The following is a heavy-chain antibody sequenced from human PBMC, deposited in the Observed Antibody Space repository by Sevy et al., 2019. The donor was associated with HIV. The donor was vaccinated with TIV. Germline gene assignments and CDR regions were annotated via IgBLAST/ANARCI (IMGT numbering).Heavy chain of an antibody. Sequence: SETLSLTCTESGGSITSLYRNWIRQPPGKGLEWIANIYYNAHINYNPSLKSRVTLSLDTSKNQFSLRLSSVTAADTAMYYCAGENAWGRGYSWGQGTLVTVSS. V-gene: IGHV4-59*08. D-gene: IGHD1-26*01. CDR2: IYYNAHI. CDR1: GGSITSLY. J-gene: IGHJ4*02. CDR3: AGENAWGRGYS.